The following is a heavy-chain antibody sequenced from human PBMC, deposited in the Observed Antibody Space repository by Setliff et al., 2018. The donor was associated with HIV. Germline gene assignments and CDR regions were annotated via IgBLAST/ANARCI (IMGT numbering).Heavy chain of an antibody. CDR3: ARECMVRGDGGNWFDP. CDR2: IYYSGST. Sequence: PAETLSLTCTVPGGSSSSHYWSWIRQPPGKGLELLGYIYYSGSTNYNPSLKSRVTISVDTSKNQFSLKLYSVTAADTAVYYCARECMVRGDGGNWFDPWGQGTLVTVSS. D-gene: IGHD3-10*01. CDR1: GGSSSSHY. J-gene: IGHJ5*02. V-gene: IGHV4-59*11.